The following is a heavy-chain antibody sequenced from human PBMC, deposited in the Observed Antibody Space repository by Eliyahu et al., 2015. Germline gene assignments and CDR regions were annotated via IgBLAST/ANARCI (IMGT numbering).Heavy chain of an antibody. CDR2: ISSSSSTI. D-gene: IGHD1-7*01. V-gene: IGHV3-48*01. CDR1: GFTFSSYS. Sequence: EGQLVESGGGLVQPGGSLRLSCAASGFTFSSYSMNWVRQAPGKGLEWVSYISSSSSTIYYADSVKGRFTISRDNAKNSLYLQMNSLRAEDTAVYYCARAQGWNYDLDYYYYMDVWGKGTTVTVSS. CDR3: ARAQGWNYDLDYYYYMDV. J-gene: IGHJ6*03.